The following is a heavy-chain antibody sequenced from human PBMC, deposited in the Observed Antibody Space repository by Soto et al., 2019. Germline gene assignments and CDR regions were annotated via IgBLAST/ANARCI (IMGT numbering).Heavy chain of an antibody. J-gene: IGHJ4*02. CDR3: ARGSAFIGLDY. CDR2: IGTSGSYI. V-gene: IGHV3-21*01. D-gene: IGHD1-26*01. Sequence: GGSLRLSCAVSGFIFSRYSMNWVRQAPGKGLEWVSSIGTSGSYIYDTDSVKGRFTISRDNTKDSLYLQMNSLRAEDTAIYYCARGSAFIGLDYWGQGT. CDR1: GFIFSRYS.